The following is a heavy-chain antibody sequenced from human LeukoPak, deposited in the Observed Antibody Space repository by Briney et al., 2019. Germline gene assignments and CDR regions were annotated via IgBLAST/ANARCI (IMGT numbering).Heavy chain of an antibody. CDR3: VRNHYDTSGYYPDYFDY. CDR1: GFTFSSFD. Sequence: GGSLRLSCAASGFTFSSFDMSWVRQAPGKGLEWVSGINWNGYNTTYADSVKGRFTLSRDSAQNSLYLQMNSLRAEDTALYYCVRNHYDTSGYYPDYFDYWGEGTLVTVSS. V-gene: IGHV3-20*04. J-gene: IGHJ4*02. D-gene: IGHD3-22*01. CDR2: INWNGYNT.